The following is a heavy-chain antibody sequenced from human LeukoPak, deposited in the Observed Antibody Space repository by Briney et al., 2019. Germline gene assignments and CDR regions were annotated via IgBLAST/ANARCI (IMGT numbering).Heavy chain of an antibody. D-gene: IGHD1-7*01. V-gene: IGHV3-30*01. J-gene: IGHJ6*03. Sequence: GGSLRLSCAASGFTFSGSPMHWVRQAPGKGLEWVAVISSDGGNKYYADSVKGQFTISRDNSNNTLYLQMNSLRPEDTAVYYCARESGTTVYYMDVWGKGTTVTVSS. CDR2: ISSDGGNK. CDR3: ARESGTTVYYMDV. CDR1: GFTFSGSP.